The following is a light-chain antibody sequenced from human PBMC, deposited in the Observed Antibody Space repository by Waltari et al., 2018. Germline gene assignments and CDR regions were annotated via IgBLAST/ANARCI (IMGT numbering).Light chain of an antibody. Sequence: QSVLTQPPSVSAAPGQKVTIPCPGTSPNIGNNYVSWYQQLPGTAPKLPIYHKNKRPSGIPDRFSGSKSGTSATLGITGLQTGDEADYYCGTWDSSLSAWVFGGGTKLTVL. V-gene: IGLV1-51*01. CDR1: SPNIGNNY. J-gene: IGLJ3*02. CDR3: GTWDSSLSAWV. CDR2: HKN.